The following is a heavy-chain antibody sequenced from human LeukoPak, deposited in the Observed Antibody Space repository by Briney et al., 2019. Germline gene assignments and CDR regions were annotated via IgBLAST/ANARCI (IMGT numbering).Heavy chain of an antibody. D-gene: IGHD6-6*01. CDR1: GFTFSSYA. Sequence: GGSLRLSCAASGFTFSSYAMHWVRQAPGKGLEWVAVISYDGSNKYYADSVKGRFTISRDNAKNTLYLQMNSLRGEDTAVYYCARSRYSTSSGGFDYWGQGILVTVSS. V-gene: IGHV3-30*07. CDR2: ISYDGSNK. CDR3: ARSRYSTSSGGFDY. J-gene: IGHJ4*02.